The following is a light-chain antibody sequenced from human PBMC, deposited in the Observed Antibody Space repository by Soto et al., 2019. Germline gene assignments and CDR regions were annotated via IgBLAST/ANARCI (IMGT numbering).Light chain of an antibody. CDR1: SDINVGTYN. V-gene: IGLV5-37*01. Sequence: QLVLTQPPSSSASPGESARLTCTLPSDINVGTYNIYWYQQKPGSPPRYLLYYYSDSNKGQGSGVPSRFSGSKDASANTGVLFISGLQSEDEADYYCMIWPSNGVVFGGGTKLTVL. CDR3: MIWPSNGVV. J-gene: IGLJ2*01. CDR2: YYSDSNK.